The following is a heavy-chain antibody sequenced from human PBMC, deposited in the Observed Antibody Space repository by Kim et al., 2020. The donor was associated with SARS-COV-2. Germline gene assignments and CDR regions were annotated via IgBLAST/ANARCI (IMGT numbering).Heavy chain of an antibody. CDR1: GYSFTNHA. J-gene: IGHJ5*02. D-gene: IGHD2-8*01. V-gene: IGHV7-4-1*02. CDR3: ARDHCTNTSCFDP. Sequence: ASVKVSCRGSGYSFTNHAINWVRQAPGQGLEWMGWIDTSTGTPTYAQCFTGRFVFSLDTSVTTAYLQITSLKTEDTALYFCARDHCTNTSCFDPWGQGTL. CDR2: IDTSTGTP.